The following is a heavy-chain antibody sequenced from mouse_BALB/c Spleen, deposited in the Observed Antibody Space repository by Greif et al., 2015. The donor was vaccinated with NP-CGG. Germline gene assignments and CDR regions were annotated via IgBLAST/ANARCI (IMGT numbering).Heavy chain of an antibody. D-gene: IGHD4-1*01. V-gene: IGHV1-84*02. CDR3: ARRTGTEAMDY. CDR1: GYTFTDYY. CDR2: IYPGSGNT. J-gene: IGHJ4*01. Sequence: VQLVESGPELVKPGASVKISCKASGYTFTDYYINWVKQKPGQGLEWIGWIYPGSGNTKYNEKFKGKATLTVDTSSSTAYMQLSNLTSEDTAVYFCARRTGTEAMDYWGQGTSVTVSS.